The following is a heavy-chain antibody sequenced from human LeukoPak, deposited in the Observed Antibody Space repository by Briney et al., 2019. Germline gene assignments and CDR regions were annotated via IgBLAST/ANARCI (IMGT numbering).Heavy chain of an antibody. D-gene: IGHD3-3*01. CDR3: ARYQSRLRFLEWLSNFDY. Sequence: SETLSLTCAVYGGSFSGYYWSWIRQPPGKGLEWIGEINHSGSTNYNPPLKSRVTISVDTSKNQFSLKLSSVTAADTAVYYCARYQSRLRFLEWLSNFDYWGQGSLVTVSS. CDR1: GGSFSGYY. CDR2: INHSGST. J-gene: IGHJ4*02. V-gene: IGHV4-34*01.